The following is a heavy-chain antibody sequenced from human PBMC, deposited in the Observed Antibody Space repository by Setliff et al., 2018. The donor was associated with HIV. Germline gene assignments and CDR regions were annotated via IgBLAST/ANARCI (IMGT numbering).Heavy chain of an antibody. CDR2: IGAYNGDT. CDR1: GYTFVDDG. Sequence: GASVKVSCKASGYTFVDDGITWVRQAPGQGLEWMGWIGAYNGDTKYAQKFQDRVTMTIDTSASTAYMELRSLTSDDTAMYYCVRDGRGYDYSYFDSWGQGTLVTVSS. J-gene: IGHJ4*02. CDR3: VRDGRGYDYSYFDS. D-gene: IGHD5-12*01. V-gene: IGHV1-18*01.